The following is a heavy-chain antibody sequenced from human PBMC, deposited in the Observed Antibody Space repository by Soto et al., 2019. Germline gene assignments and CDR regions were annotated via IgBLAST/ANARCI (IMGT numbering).Heavy chain of an antibody. CDR1: GYTFTSYD. CDR3: ATSTCSSTSCYAGDAFDI. Sequence: ASVKVSCKASGYTFTSYDINWVRQATGQGLEWMGWMNPNSGNTGYAQKFQGRVTMTRNTSISTAYMELSSLRSEDTAVYYCATSTCSSTSCYAGDAFDIWGQGTMVTVS. V-gene: IGHV1-8*01. D-gene: IGHD2-2*01. J-gene: IGHJ3*02. CDR2: MNPNSGNT.